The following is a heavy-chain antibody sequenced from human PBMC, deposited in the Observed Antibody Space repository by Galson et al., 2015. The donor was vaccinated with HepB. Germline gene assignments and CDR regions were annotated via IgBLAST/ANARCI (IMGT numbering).Heavy chain of an antibody. CDR1: GDSVSSNSAA. J-gene: IGHJ3*02. D-gene: IGHD3-22*01. CDR2: TYYRSKWYN. V-gene: IGHV6-1*01. CDR3: ARDLLLYYDSSGYPQKADDAFDI. Sequence: CAISGDSVSSNSAAWNWIRQSPSRGLEWLGRTYYRSKWYNDYAVSVISRITINPDTSKNQFSLQLNSVTPEDTAVYYCARDLLLYYDSSGYPQKADDAFDIWGQGTMVTVSS.